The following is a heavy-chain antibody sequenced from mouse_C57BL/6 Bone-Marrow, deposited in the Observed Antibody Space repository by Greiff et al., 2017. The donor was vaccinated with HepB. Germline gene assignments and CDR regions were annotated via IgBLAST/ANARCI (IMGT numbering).Heavy chain of an antibody. CDR1: GFTFSSYT. CDR2: ISGGGGNT. CDR3: ARLLFITTVVATDYAMDY. J-gene: IGHJ4*01. D-gene: IGHD1-1*01. V-gene: IGHV5-9*01. Sequence: DVQLVESGGGLVKPGGSLKLSCAASGFTFSSYTMSWVRQTPEKRLEWVATISGGGGNTYYPDSVKGRFTISRDNAKNTLYLQMSSLRSEDTALYYCARLLFITTVVATDYAMDYWGQGTSVTVSS.